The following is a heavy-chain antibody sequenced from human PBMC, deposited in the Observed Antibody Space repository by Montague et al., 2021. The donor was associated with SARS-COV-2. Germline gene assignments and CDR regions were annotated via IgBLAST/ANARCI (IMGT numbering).Heavy chain of an antibody. CDR2: IYYSGST. CDR3: ASPTYYYDSSGSDAFDI. V-gene: IGHV4-39*01. CDR1: GGSISSSSYY. Sequence: SETLSLTCTVSGGSISSSSYYWGWIRQPPGKGLEWIGSIYYSGSTYCNPSRKSRVTISVDTSKNQFSLKLSSVAAADTAVYYCASPTYYYDSSGSDAFDIWGQGTMVTVSS. D-gene: IGHD3-22*01. J-gene: IGHJ3*02.